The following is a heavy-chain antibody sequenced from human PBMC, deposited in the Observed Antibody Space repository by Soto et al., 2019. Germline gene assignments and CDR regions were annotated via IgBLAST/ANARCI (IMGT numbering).Heavy chain of an antibody. Sequence: GGFLRLSCAASGFTFSDHYMDWVRQAPGKGLEWVGRTRNKANSYATEYAASVKGRFTISRDDSKNSLYLQMNSLKTEDTAVYYCASSLGYCSSTTCHHYYFDYWGQGTLVTVSS. CDR2: TRNKANSYAT. CDR1: GFTFSDHY. D-gene: IGHD2-2*01. CDR3: ASSLGYCSSTTCHHYYFDY. V-gene: IGHV3-72*01. J-gene: IGHJ4*02.